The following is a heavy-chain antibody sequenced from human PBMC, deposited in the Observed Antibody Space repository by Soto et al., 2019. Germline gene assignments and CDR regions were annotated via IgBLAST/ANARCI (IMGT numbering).Heavy chain of an antibody. J-gene: IGHJ6*02. CDR3: ARGGYYANTWGKFSHYGLDV. D-gene: IGHD2-8*01. CDR1: GYTFIRYG. CDR2: ISPYNDYT. V-gene: IGHV1-18*01. Sequence: QVQLAHSANEVKKPGASVRVSCKAAGYTFIRYGIAWVRQAPGQGLEWMGWISPYNDYTVYAQKFQGRVSMTADTSTRTVYMNLRGLKTADTAVYYCARGGYYANTWGKFSHYGLDVWGQGTSVSVSS.